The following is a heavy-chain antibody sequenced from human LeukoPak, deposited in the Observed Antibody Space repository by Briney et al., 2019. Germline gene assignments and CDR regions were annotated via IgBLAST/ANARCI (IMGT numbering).Heavy chain of an antibody. V-gene: IGHV3-74*01. CDR2: IKTDAVTT. D-gene: IGHD5/OR15-5a*01. Sequence: GGSLRLSCAASGFNFSSYWMHWVRQRPGKGLVWVSLIKTDAVTTIYADSVKGRFTVSRDHAKNTVDLQLNSLRAEDTAVYFCARGSRGPSVFDIWGQGTMVTVSS. CDR3: ARGSRGPSVFDI. CDR1: GFNFSSYW. J-gene: IGHJ3*02.